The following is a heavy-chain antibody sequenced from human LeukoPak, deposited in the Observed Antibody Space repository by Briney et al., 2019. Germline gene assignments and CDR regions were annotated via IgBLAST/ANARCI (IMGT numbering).Heavy chain of an antibody. CDR2: ISYDGSNK. J-gene: IGHJ6*04. CDR1: GFTFSNYC. CDR3: AKTLAGDGMDV. V-gene: IGHV3-30*18. D-gene: IGHD3-10*01. Sequence: GESLRLSCAASGFTFSNYCIHWVRQAPGKGLEWVALISYDGSNKYYADSVKGRFTISRDNSTSTLYLQMNSLRAYDTAVYYCAKTLAGDGMDVWGKGTTVTVSS.